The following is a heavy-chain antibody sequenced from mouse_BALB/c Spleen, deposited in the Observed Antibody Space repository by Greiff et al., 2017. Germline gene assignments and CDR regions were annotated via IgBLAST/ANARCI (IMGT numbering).Heavy chain of an antibody. Sequence: EVKLVESGPGLVKPSQSLSLTCTVTGYSITSDYAWNWIRQFPGNKLEWMGYISYSGSTSYNPSLKSRISITRDTSKNQFFLQLNSVTTEDTATYYCARELGPWYFDVWGAGTTVTVSS. CDR2: ISYSGST. V-gene: IGHV3-2*02. CDR1: GYSITSDYA. D-gene: IGHD4-1*01. CDR3: ARELGPWYFDV. J-gene: IGHJ1*01.